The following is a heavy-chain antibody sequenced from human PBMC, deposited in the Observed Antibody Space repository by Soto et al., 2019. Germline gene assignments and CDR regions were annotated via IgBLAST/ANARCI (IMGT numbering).Heavy chain of an antibody. D-gene: IGHD5-12*01. J-gene: IGHJ3*02. V-gene: IGHV3-9*01. Sequence: EVQLVESGGGLVQPGRSLRLSCAASGFTFDDYAMHWVRQAPGKGLEWVSGISWNSGSIGYADSVKGRFTISRDNAKNSLYLQMNSLRAEDTALYYCAKDEVATMKAFDIWGQGKMVTVSS. CDR1: GFTFDDYA. CDR2: ISWNSGSI. CDR3: AKDEVATMKAFDI.